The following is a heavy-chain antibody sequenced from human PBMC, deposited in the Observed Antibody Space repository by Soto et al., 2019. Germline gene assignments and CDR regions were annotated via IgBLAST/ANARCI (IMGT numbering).Heavy chain of an antibody. CDR2: IKSKTDGGTT. CDR3: TIRMTTVTAYYYGMDV. Sequence: GGSLRLSCAASGFTFSNAWMSWVRQAPGKGLEWVGRIKSKTDGGTTDYAAPVKGRFTISRDDSKNTLYLQMNSLKTEDTAVYFCTIRMTTVTAYYYGMDVWGQGTTVTVSS. V-gene: IGHV3-15*01. J-gene: IGHJ6*02. CDR1: GFTFSNAW. D-gene: IGHD4-17*01.